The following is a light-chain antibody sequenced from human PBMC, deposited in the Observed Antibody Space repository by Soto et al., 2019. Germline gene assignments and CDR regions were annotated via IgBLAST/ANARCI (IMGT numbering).Light chain of an antibody. Sequence: DIQMTQSPSSLSASVGDRVTVSCRASQNIGSYLNWYQQKSGKAPKVLISDAYTLQSGVPSRFSGSGSGTDFTLTISSLQPEDSANYYCQQSYNSPLTCGGGTKVDIK. J-gene: IGKJ4*01. CDR3: QQSYNSPLT. CDR2: DAY. V-gene: IGKV1-39*01. CDR1: QNIGSY.